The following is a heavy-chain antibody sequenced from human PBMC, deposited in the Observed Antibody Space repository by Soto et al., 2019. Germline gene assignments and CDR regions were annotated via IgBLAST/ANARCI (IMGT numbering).Heavy chain of an antibody. CDR3: ARERGNYHFDY. CDR1: GGSISSYY. Sequence: SETLSLTCTASGGSISSYYWSWIRQPPGKGLEWIGYIYYSGSTNYNPSLKSRVTISVDTSKNQFSLKLSSVTAADTAVYYCARERGNYHFDYWGQGTLVTVSS. D-gene: IGHD1-7*01. CDR2: IYYSGST. V-gene: IGHV4-59*13. J-gene: IGHJ4*02.